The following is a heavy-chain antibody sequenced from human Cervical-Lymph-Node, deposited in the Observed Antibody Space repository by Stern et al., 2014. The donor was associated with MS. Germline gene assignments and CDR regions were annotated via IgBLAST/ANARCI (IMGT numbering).Heavy chain of an antibody. V-gene: IGHV1-18*01. J-gene: IGHJ3*02. D-gene: IGHD2-15*01. CDR3: ARGLLGSENAFDI. CDR1: GYTFTSYG. CDR2: ISAYNDNT. Sequence: QVQLVQSGAEVKKPGASVKVSCKDSGYTFTSYGISWVRQAPGQRLEWMGLISAYNDNTNYAQQLHGRVTMTTDTSTSTAYMELRSLISDDTAVYYCARGLLGSENAFDIWGQGTMVTVSS.